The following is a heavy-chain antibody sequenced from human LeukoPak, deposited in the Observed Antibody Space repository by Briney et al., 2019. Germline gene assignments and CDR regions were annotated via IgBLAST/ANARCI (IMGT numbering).Heavy chain of an antibody. V-gene: IGHV4-39*01. CDR3: ARRSEFDNTHYHYFDY. CDR2: IYHSRSI. Sequence: SVTLTLTCTVSGGPIDSRSYYWDWIRQAPAKGLEWIWTIYHSRSIDYNPSLQSRVAIFVDTSKNQFFLILHSVAAADTAVYYCARRSEFDNTHYHYFDYWGQGALVTVSS. D-gene: IGHD2-15*01. J-gene: IGHJ4*02. CDR1: GGPIDSRSYY.